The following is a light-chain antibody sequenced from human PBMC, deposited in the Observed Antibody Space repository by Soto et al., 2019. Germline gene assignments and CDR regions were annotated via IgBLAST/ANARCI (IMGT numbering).Light chain of an antibody. CDR2: HAS. V-gene: IGKV1-5*01. Sequence: DRVTITCRASQSISSWLAWYQQKPGTAPKLLIYHASTLESGVPSRFSGSGSGTEFTLTISSLQPEDFATYYCQQLNSYPSITFGQGTRLEIK. CDR1: QSISSW. J-gene: IGKJ5*01. CDR3: QQLNSYPSIT.